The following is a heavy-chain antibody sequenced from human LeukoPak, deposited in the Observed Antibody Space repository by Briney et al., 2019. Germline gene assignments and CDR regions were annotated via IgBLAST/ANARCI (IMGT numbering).Heavy chain of an antibody. J-gene: IGHJ4*02. D-gene: IGHD6-25*01. CDR1: GGSISSYY. V-gene: IGHV4-59*01. CDR2: IYYSGST. CDR3: ARDRGLLDS. Sequence: SETLSLTCTVSGGSISSYYWSWIRQPPGKGLEWIGYIYYSGSTNYNPSLKSRVTISVDTSKNQFSLKLSSVTTADTAVYYCARDRGLLDSWGQGTLVIVSS.